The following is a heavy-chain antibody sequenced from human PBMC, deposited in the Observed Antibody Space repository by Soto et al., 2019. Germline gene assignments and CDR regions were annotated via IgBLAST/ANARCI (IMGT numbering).Heavy chain of an antibody. Sequence: QVQLQESGPGRVKPSQTLSLTCTVSGGSISSGDYYWSWIRQPPGKALEWIGYIYYSGSTYYNPSLKSRVTISVGASKNQFSLKLSSVTAADTAVYYCARSMSGSYYHYWGQGTLVTVSS. D-gene: IGHD1-26*01. CDR1: GGSISSGDYY. J-gene: IGHJ4*02. CDR3: ARSMSGSYYHY. V-gene: IGHV4-30-4*01. CDR2: IYYSGST.